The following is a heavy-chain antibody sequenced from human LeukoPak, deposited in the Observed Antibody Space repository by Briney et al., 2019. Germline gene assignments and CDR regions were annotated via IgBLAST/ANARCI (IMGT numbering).Heavy chain of an antibody. CDR1: GYALSESS. J-gene: IGHJ2*01. CDR3: VSDRSDGGYAESNAYPTFDL. D-gene: IGHD5-18*01. V-gene: IGHV1-24*01. CDR2: FDPEYVET. Sequence: ASVKVSCKVSGYALSESSIHWVRQTPGEGFEWMGGFDPEYVETTYAQKFRGRVTMTEDTSTDTAYMELINLRSDDTAVYYCVSDRSDGGYAESNAYPTFDLWGRGTLVTVSS.